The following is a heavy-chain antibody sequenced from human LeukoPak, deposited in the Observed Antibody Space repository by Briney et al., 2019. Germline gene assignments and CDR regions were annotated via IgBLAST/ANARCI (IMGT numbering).Heavy chain of an antibody. Sequence: TPSETLSLTCAVYGGSFSGYYWSWIRQPPGKGLEWIGEINHSGSTNYNPSLKSRVTISVDTSKNPFSLKLSSVTAADTAVYFCARRGSSWYRHCIDDWGQGTLVTVTS. CDR3: ARRGSSWYRHCIDD. D-gene: IGHD6-13*01. J-gene: IGHJ4*02. CDR1: GGSFSGYY. CDR2: INHSGST. V-gene: IGHV4-34*01.